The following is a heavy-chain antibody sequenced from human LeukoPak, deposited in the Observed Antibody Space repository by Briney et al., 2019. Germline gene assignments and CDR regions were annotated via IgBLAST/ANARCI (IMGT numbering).Heavy chain of an antibody. Sequence: GGSLRLSCAASGFTFSSYGMHWVRQAPGKGLEWVAVIWYDGSNKYYADSVKGRFTISRDNSKNTLYLQMNSLRAEDTAVYYCARGKSSDYDILTGKIWFDPWGQGTLVTVSS. CDR1: GFTFSSYG. CDR2: IWYDGSNK. CDR3: ARGKSSDYDILTGKIWFDP. D-gene: IGHD3-9*01. J-gene: IGHJ5*02. V-gene: IGHV3-33*01.